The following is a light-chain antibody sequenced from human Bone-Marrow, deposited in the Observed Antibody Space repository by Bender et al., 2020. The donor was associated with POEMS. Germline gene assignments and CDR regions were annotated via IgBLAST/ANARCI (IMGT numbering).Light chain of an antibody. CDR2: EVT. CDR3: CSYAGSASVI. V-gene: IGLV2-23*02. J-gene: IGLJ2*01. Sequence: QSALTQPASVSGSPGQSITISCTGTSSDVGNYNLVSWYQQHPGKVPKAIIYEVTKRPSGVSDRFSASKSGNTASLTISGLQAEDEADYYCCSYAGSASVIFGGGTKLTVL. CDR1: SSDVGNYNL.